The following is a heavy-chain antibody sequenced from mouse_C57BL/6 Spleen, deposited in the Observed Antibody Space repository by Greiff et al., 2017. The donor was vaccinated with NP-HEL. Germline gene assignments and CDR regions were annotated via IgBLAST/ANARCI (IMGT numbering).Heavy chain of an antibody. V-gene: IGHV1-64*01. CDR1: GYTFTSYW. CDR3: ARSSSPYYYAMDY. Sequence: QVQLHQSGAELVKPGASVKLSCKASGYTFTSYWMHWVKQRPGQGLEWIGMIHPNSGSTNYNEKFKSKATLTVDKSSSTAYMQLSSLTSEDSAVYYCARSSSPYYYAMDYWGQGTSVTVSS. J-gene: IGHJ4*01. D-gene: IGHD1-1*01. CDR2: IHPNSGST.